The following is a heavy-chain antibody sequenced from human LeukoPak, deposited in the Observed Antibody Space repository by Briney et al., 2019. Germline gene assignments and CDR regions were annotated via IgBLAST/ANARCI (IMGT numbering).Heavy chain of an antibody. CDR1: GGSISSSSYY. V-gene: IGHV4-39*02. CDR2: IYYSGST. Sequence: PSETLSLTCTVSGGSISSSSYYWGRIRQPPGRGLEWIGSIYYSGSTYYNPSLKSRVTISVDTSKNQFSLKLSSVTAADTAVYYCARENYDYVWGSYRPTHWGQGTLVTVSS. CDR3: ARENYDYVWGSYRPTH. J-gene: IGHJ4*02. D-gene: IGHD3-16*02.